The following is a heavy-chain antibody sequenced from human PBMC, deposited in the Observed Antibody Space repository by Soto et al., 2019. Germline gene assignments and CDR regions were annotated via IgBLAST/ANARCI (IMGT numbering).Heavy chain of an antibody. Sequence: EVQLLESGGGLVQPGGSLRLSCAASGFTFSSDAMSCVRLATGKGLEWVSAIRGSGVSTYYADSVKGRFTISRDTSKNTLYLKMTSMRPEDTAVYYGAKETDGFGRATLSYCFDYWGEGALVTVTS. CDR2: IRGSGVST. V-gene: IGHV3-23*01. CDR1: GFTFSSDA. J-gene: IGHJ4*02. CDR3: AKETDGFGRATLSYCFDY. D-gene: IGHD1-26*01.